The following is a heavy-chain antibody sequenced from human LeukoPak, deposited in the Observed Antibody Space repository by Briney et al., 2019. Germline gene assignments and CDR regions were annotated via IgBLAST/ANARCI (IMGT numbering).Heavy chain of an antibody. CDR1: GYSFASYW. CDR3: ARRLDYGGNSHGY. D-gene: IGHD4-23*01. Sequence: GESLKISCKGSGYSFASYWIAWVRQMPGKGLEWMGIIYPGDSDTKYSPSFQGQVTISADKSISTAYLQWSSLKASDTAIYYCARRLDYGGNSHGYWGQGTLVTVPS. J-gene: IGHJ4*02. CDR2: IYPGDSDT. V-gene: IGHV5-51*01.